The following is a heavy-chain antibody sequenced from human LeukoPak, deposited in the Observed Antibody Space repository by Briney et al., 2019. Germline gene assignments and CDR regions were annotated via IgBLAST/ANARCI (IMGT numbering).Heavy chain of an antibody. Sequence: GGSLRLSCEASGFTFSAYGMHWVRQAPGKGLEWVAFIRYDGTTRHYGDSMKGRVTISRDNSKNTVALQMNSLRVEDTGVYYCAKMEGFYGAGTPWTIDSWGQGNLVVVSS. J-gene: IGHJ4*02. CDR3: AKMEGFYGAGTPWTIDS. D-gene: IGHD3-10*01. CDR2: IRYDGTTR. V-gene: IGHV3-30*02. CDR1: GFTFSAYG.